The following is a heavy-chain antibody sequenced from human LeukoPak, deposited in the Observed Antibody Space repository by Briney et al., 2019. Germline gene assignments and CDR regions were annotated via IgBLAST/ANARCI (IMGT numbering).Heavy chain of an antibody. J-gene: IGHJ6*04. CDR1: GFTFSSYE. Sequence: GGSLRLSCAASGFTFSSYEMNWVRQAPGKGLEWVSYISSSGSTIYYADSVKGRFTISRDNAKNSLYLQMNSLRAEDTAVYYCARDQLQYYCGMDVWGKGTTVTVSS. CDR2: ISSSGSTI. CDR3: ARDQLQYYCGMDV. V-gene: IGHV3-48*03.